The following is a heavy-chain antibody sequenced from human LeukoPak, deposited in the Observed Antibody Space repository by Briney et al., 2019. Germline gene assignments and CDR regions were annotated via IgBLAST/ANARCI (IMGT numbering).Heavy chain of an antibody. CDR2: ISSNGGST. Sequence: GGSLRLSCAASGFTFSSHAMHWVRQAPGKGLEYVSAISSNGGSTYYANSVKGRFTISRDNSKNTLYLQMGSLRAEDMAVYYCARVLPIATLDYWGQGTLVTVSS. CDR1: GFTFSSHA. CDR3: ARVLPIATLDY. D-gene: IGHD3-16*02. J-gene: IGHJ4*02. V-gene: IGHV3-64*01.